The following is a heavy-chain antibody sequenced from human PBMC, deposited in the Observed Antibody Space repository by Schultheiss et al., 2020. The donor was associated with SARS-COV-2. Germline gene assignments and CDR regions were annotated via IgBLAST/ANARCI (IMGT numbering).Heavy chain of an antibody. CDR1: GGSISSYY. J-gene: IGHJ4*02. CDR3: ARGGFNDFWSGSLSGLLFDY. CDR2: IYYSGST. D-gene: IGHD3-3*01. V-gene: IGHV4-59*01. Sequence: SETLSLTCTVSGGSISSYYWGWIRQPPGKGLEWIGSIYYSGSTNYNPSLKSRVTISVDTSKNQFSLKLSSVTAADTAVYYCARGGFNDFWSGSLSGLLFDYWGQGTLVTVSS.